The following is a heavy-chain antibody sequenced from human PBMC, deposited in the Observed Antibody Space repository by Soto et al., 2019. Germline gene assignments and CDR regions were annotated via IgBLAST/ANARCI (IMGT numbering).Heavy chain of an antibody. CDR3: ARETPPSGSYGASDAFDI. V-gene: IGHV1-2*04. D-gene: IGHD1-26*01. CDR2: INPNSGGT. CDR1: GYTFTGYY. J-gene: IGHJ3*02. Sequence: ASVKVSCKASGYTFTGYYMHWVRQAPGQGLEWMGWINPNSGGTNYAQKFQGWVTMTRDTSISTAYMELSRLRSDDTAVYYCARETPPSGSYGASDAFDIWGQGTMVTVSS.